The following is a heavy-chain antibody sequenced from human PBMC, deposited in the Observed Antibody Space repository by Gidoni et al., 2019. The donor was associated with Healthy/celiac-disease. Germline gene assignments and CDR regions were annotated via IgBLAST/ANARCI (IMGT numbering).Heavy chain of an antibody. J-gene: IGHJ3*02. CDR2: IYYSGST. CDR1: GGPVSSGSYY. V-gene: IGHV4-61*01. CDR3: AREDSGSSDDAFDI. D-gene: IGHD1-26*01. Sequence: QVQLQESGPGLVKPSETLSLPCPVSGGPVSSGSYYWSWIRQPPGKGLEWIGYIYYSGSTNYNPSLKSRVTISVDTSKNQFSLKLSSVTAADTAVYYCAREDSGSSDDAFDIWGQGTMVTVSS.